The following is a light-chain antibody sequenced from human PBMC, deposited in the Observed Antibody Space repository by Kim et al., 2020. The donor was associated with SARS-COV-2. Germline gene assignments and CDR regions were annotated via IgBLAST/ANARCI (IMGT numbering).Light chain of an antibody. CDR3: QSFDRNNHAV. Sequence: KTVIISCTGSSGNIASNYVQCYQQRPGSAPTTVIYEDDQRPSGVPDRFSGSVDSSSNSASLTISGLKTEDEANYYCQSFDRNNHAVFGGGTQLTVL. V-gene: IGLV6-57*02. CDR2: EDD. CDR1: SGNIASNY. J-gene: IGLJ7*01.